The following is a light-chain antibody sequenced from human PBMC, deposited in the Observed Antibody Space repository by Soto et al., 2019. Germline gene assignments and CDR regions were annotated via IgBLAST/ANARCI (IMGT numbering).Light chain of an antibody. CDR3: QVWDSSSDLVE. V-gene: IGLV3-21*04. Sequence: SYELTQPPSVSVAPGETARITCGGNNIGSKSVHWYQQKPGQAPVLVIYYDSDRPSGIPERFSGSNSGNTATLTISRVEAGDEADYYCQVWDSSSDLVEFGGGTKLTVL. J-gene: IGLJ2*01. CDR1: NIGSKS. CDR2: YDS.